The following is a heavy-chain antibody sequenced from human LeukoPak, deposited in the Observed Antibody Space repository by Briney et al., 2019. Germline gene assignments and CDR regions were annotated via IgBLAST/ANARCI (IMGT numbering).Heavy chain of an antibody. Sequence: ASVKVSCKASGYTFTSYDINWVRQATGQGLEWMGWMNPNSGNTGYAQKFQGRVTMTRDTSISTAYMELSRLRSDDTAVYYCAAEGSNLTFDYWGQGTLVIVSS. D-gene: IGHD2/OR15-2a*01. CDR1: GYTFTSYD. CDR2: MNPNSGNT. V-gene: IGHV1-8*01. J-gene: IGHJ4*02. CDR3: AAEGSNLTFDY.